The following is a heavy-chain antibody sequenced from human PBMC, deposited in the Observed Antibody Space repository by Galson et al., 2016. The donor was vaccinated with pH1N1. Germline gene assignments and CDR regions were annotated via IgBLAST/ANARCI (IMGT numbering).Heavy chain of an antibody. CDR2: INQDGDKK. V-gene: IGHV3-7*01. Sequence: SLRLSCAASGFNFSNYWMQWVRPAPGKGLQWVANINQDGDKKYYVGSVEGRFTISRDNAKNSLYLQMNNLRDEDTAMYFCARRYFDYWGQGALVTVSS. D-gene: IGHD3-9*01. CDR1: GFNFSNYW. J-gene: IGHJ4*02. CDR3: ARRYFDY.